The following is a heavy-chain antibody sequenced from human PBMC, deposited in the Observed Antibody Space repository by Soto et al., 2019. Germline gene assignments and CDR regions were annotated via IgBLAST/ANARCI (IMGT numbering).Heavy chain of an antibody. CDR1: GGSISSSSYY. J-gene: IGHJ6*02. Sequence: PSETLSLTCTVSGGSISSSSYYWGWIRQPPGKGLEWIGSIYYSGSTYYNPSLKSRVTISVDTSKNQFSLKLSSVTAADTAVYYCASGYSSGWSYYYYYGMDVWGQGTTVTVSS. V-gene: IGHV4-39*01. D-gene: IGHD6-19*01. CDR2: IYYSGST. CDR3: ASGYSSGWSYYYYYGMDV.